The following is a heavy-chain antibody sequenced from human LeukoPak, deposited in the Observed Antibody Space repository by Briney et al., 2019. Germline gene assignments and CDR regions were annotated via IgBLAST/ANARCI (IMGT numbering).Heavy chain of an antibody. V-gene: IGHV4-38-2*01. CDR3: TRRVSSGSYSDY. CDR2: MHHSGGT. D-gene: IGHD1-26*01. Sequence: SETLSLTCAVSGYSISSGYYWGWIRQPPGKGLEWIGSMHHSGGTYYNPSLKSRVTISVDTSKNQFSLEVTSVTAADTAVYYCTRRVSSGSYSDYWGQGTLVTVSS. CDR1: GYSISSGYY. J-gene: IGHJ4*02.